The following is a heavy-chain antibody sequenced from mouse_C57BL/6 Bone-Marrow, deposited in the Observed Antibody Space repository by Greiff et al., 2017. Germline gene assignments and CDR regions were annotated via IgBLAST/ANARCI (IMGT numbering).Heavy chain of an antibody. J-gene: IGHJ2*01. Sequence: VQLQQSGAELVRPGTSVKMSCKASGYTFPNSWIGWAKQRPGHGLEWIGDIYPGGGYTNYNEKFKGQDTLTADNSSSPAYMQFSSLTSEDSAIYYCARSNWDVDFDYWGQGTTLTGSS. CDR2: IYPGGGYT. D-gene: IGHD4-1*02. V-gene: IGHV1-63*01. CDR3: ARSNWDVDFDY. CDR1: GYTFPNSW.